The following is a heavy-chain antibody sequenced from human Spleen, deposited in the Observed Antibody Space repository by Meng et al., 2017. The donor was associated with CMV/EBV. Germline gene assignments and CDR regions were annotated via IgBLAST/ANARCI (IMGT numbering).Heavy chain of an antibody. CDR3: AKDGFGFWTTVTWQPNYYFGMDV. CDR1: GFTFSSYE. Sequence: GGSLRLSCAASGFTFSSYEMNWVRQAPGKGLEWVSYISSSGSTIYYADSVKGRFTISRDNSKNTLYLQMKSLRAEDTAVYYCAKDGFGFWTTVTWQPNYYFGMDVWGQGTTVTVSS. V-gene: IGHV3-48*03. D-gene: IGHD4-11*01. J-gene: IGHJ6*02. CDR2: ISSSGSTI.